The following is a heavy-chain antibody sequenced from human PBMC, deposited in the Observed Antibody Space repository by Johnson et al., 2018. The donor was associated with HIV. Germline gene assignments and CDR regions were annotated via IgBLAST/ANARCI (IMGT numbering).Heavy chain of an antibody. CDR2: ISYDGSNK. CDR3: ASISLGAFDI. Sequence: QVQLVESGGGVVQPGRSLRLSCAASGFTFSSYAMHWVRQTPGKGLEWVAVISYDGSNKYYADSVKGRFTISRDNSKNTVYLQMNGLRAEDTAVYFCASISLGAFDIWGQGTLVTVSS. CDR1: GFTFSSYA. V-gene: IGHV3-30*04. J-gene: IGHJ3*02.